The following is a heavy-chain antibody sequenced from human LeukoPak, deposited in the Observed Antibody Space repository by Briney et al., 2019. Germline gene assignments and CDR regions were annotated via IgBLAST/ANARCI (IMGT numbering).Heavy chain of an antibody. D-gene: IGHD5-12*01. J-gene: IGHJ4*02. CDR2: ISGSSDTT. CDR1: GFTFGSYS. CDR3: AKKTSGYFPFDY. Sequence: GGSLRLSCAASGFTFGSYSMSWVRQAPGEGLEWVSIISGSSDTTYYADSVKGRFTISRDNSMNALYLQMNSLRAEDTAVYYCAKKTSGYFPFDYWGQGTLVTVSS. V-gene: IGHV3-23*01.